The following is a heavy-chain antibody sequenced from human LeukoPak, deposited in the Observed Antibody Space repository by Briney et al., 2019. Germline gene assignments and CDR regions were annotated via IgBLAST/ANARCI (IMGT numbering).Heavy chain of an antibody. J-gene: IGHJ4*02. V-gene: IGHV3-64*04. Sequence: GGSLRLSCSASGFTFSRYPMHWVRQAPGKGLEYVSAISNNGGSTYYADSVKGRFTISRDNSKNTLYLQMNSLRAEDTAVSYCASGETTAFDYWGQGTLVTVSS. CDR3: ASGETTAFDY. D-gene: IGHD4-11*01. CDR2: ISNNGGST. CDR1: GFTFSRYP.